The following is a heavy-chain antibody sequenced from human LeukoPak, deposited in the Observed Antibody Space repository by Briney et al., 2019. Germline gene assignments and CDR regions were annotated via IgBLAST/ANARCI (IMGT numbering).Heavy chain of an antibody. J-gene: IGHJ4*02. CDR1: GFTFSNYA. CDR2: ISYDGSNK. V-gene: IGHV3-30-3*01. Sequence: GGSLRLSCAASGFTFSNYAMHWVRQAPGKGLEWVAVISYDGSNKYYADSVKGRFTISRDNSKNTLYLQMNSLRAEDTAVYYCARMGIAAAGTFPPNFDYWGQGTLVTVSS. CDR3: ARMGIAAAGTFPPNFDY. D-gene: IGHD6-13*01.